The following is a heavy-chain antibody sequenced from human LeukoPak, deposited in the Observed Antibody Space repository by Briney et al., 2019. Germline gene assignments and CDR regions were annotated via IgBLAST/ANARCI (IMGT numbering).Heavy chain of an antibody. J-gene: IGHJ5*02. Sequence: GGSLRLSCAASGFTVSSNYVSWVRQAPGKGLEWVSVIYSGGSTYYADSVKGRFTISRDNSKNTLYLQMNSLRAEDTAVYYCARDLQDSSSWTNWFDPWGQGTLVTVSS. V-gene: IGHV3-66*01. CDR2: IYSGGST. CDR3: ARDLQDSSSWTNWFDP. D-gene: IGHD6-13*01. CDR1: GFTVSSNY.